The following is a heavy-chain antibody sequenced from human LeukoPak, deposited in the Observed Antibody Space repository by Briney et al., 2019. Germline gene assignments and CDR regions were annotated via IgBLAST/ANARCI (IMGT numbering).Heavy chain of an antibody. CDR1: AFIFSNYA. D-gene: IGHD6-13*01. CDR2: ISDDGRNK. V-gene: IGHV3-30*01. CDR3: AKDRETAASGTFDF. J-gene: IGHJ4*02. Sequence: GGSLRLSCAASAFIFSNYAMHWVRQAPGKGLEWVAVISDDGRNKNYADSVKGRFTISRDSSNNTLYLQMNSLRAEDTGVYFCAKDRETAASGTFDFRGQGTLVTVSS.